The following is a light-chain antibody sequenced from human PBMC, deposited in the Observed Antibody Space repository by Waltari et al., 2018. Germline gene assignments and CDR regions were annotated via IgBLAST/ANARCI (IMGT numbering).Light chain of an antibody. Sequence: QSVLTQPPSASGTPGPRVTISCSGSNSNIGSNTVNWYQQVPGTAPKLLIYSNDQRPSGFPDRFSGSKSGTSASLAISGLQSEDEADYYCATWDDRLTGVVFGGGTKVTVL. CDR2: SND. V-gene: IGLV1-44*01. CDR1: NSNIGSNT. J-gene: IGLJ2*01. CDR3: ATWDDRLTGVV.